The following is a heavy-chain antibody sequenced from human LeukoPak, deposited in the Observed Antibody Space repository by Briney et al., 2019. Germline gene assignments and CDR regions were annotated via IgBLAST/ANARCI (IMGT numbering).Heavy chain of an antibody. CDR3: AKDPYGDSSGYFDY. CDR2: ISGSGGST. D-gene: IGHD4-17*01. CDR1: GFTFSSYA. J-gene: IGHJ4*02. V-gene: IGHV3-23*01. Sequence: GGSLRLSCGASGFTFSSYAMSWVRQAPGKGLEWVSAISGSGGSTYYADSVKGRFTISRDNSKNTLYLQMNSLRAEDTAVYYCAKDPYGDSSGYFDYWGQGTLVTVSS.